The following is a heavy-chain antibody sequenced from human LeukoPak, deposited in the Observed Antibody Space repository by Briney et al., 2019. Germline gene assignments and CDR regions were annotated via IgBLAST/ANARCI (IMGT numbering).Heavy chain of an antibody. CDR2: IKQDGSEK. CDR3: PRSPLYGMAV. J-gene: IGHJ6*02. CDR1: GFTFRNYW. Sequence: GGSLRLSCVGDGFTFRNYWMTWVRQAPGKGLEGLANIKQDGSEKYYGDSVKGRFTISRGNSKNSLYLQMNTLRFEDTAVYYCPRSPLYGMAVWSQGTTVTVAS. V-gene: IGHV3-7*01.